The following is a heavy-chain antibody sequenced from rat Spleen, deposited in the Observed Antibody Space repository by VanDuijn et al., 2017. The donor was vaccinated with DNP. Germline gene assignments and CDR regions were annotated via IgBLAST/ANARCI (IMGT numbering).Heavy chain of an antibody. J-gene: IGHJ2*01. CDR1: GFTFSNYD. CDR2: ISPSGGST. D-gene: IGHD1-12*02. CDR3: AKEGMVVITA. Sequence: EVQLVESGGGLVQPGRSLKLSCAASGFTFSNYDMAWVRQAPTKGLEWVASISPSGGSTYYRDSGKGLFTVSRDNAKSTLYLQMDSLRSEDTATYYCAKEGMVVITAWGQGVMVTVSS. V-gene: IGHV5-27*01.